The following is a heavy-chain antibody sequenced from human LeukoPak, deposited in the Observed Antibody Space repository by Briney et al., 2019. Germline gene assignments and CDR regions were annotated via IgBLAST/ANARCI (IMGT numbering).Heavy chain of an antibody. Sequence: PSQTPSLTCTVSGGSIRSDDYYWSWIRQPPGKGLEWIGYIFYTGNTHYNPSLQSRVTFSVDTSKNQFSLKLSSVTAADTAVYFCATVVVVAATNYYYYATDVWGQGTTVTVSS. J-gene: IGHJ6*02. CDR2: IFYTGNT. V-gene: IGHV4-30-4*01. CDR3: ATVVVVAATNYYYYATDV. D-gene: IGHD2-15*01. CDR1: GGSIRSDDYY.